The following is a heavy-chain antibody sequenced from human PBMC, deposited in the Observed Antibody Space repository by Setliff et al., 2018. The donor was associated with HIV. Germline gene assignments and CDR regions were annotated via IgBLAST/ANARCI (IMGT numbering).Heavy chain of an antibody. D-gene: IGHD3-10*01. V-gene: IGHV1-8*01. J-gene: IGHJ6*04. CDR3: ARGKGVGGVIITGGLDV. CDR2: MNPNTGVA. Sequence: ASVKVSCKASGHTFSNSDIHWVRRATGQGLEWMGWMNPNTGVAGYALKFQGRVTMTRDTSISTAYMELSSLTSEDTAVCWCARGKGVGGVIITGGLDVWGKGTTVTVSS. CDR1: GHTFSNSD.